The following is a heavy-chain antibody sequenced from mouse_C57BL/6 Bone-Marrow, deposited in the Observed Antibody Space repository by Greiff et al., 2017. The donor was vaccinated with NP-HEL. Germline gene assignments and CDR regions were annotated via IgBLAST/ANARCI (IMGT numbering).Heavy chain of an antibody. J-gene: IGHJ2*01. CDR1: GFTFSSYA. Sequence: DVKLVESGGGLVKPGGSLKLSCAASGFTFSSYAMSWVRQTPGKRLEWVATISDGGSYTSYPDPVKGRFTISRDNAKNNLYLQMSHLKSEDTAMYYCAREAYYSNYGGVYFDYWGQGTTLTVSS. V-gene: IGHV5-4*01. CDR3: AREAYYSNYGGVYFDY. CDR2: ISDGGSYT. D-gene: IGHD2-5*01.